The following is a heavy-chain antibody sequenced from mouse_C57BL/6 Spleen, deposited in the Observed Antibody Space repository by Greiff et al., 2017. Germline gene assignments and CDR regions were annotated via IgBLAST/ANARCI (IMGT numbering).Heavy chain of an antibody. Sequence: VQLKQSGPELVKPGASVKISCKASGYSFTDYNMNWVKQSNGKSLEWIGVINPNYGTTSYNQKFKGKATLTVDQSSSTAYMQLNSLTSEDSAVYYYASLYDGYYEDYFDYWGQGTTRTVSS. CDR3: ASLYDGYYEDYFDY. J-gene: IGHJ2*01. D-gene: IGHD2-3*01. CDR2: INPNYGTT. V-gene: IGHV1-39*01. CDR1: GYSFTDYN.